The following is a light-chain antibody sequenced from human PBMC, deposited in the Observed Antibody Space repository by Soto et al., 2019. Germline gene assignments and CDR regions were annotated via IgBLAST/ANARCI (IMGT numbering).Light chain of an antibody. V-gene: IGKV1-5*03. Sequence: DIQMTQSPSTLSASVGDRVTITCRASQSISSWLAWYQQKPGKAPNLLIYKASSLEGGVPSRFSGSGSGTEFTLTISSLQPDDFVTYYCQQYSTYSRTFGQGTRVEIK. J-gene: IGKJ1*01. CDR3: QQYSTYSRT. CDR1: QSISSW. CDR2: KAS.